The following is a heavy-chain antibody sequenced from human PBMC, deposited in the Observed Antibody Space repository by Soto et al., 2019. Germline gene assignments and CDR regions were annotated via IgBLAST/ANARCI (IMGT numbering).Heavy chain of an antibody. J-gene: IGHJ3*02. D-gene: IGHD5-12*01. CDR3: ARFRKDGYNYEAFDI. CDR1: GYTFTSYA. V-gene: IGHV1-3*01. Sequence: ASVEVSCEASGYTFTSYAMHWVRQAPGQRLEWMGWINAGNGNTKYSQKFQGRVTITRDTSASTAYMELSSLRSEDTAVYYCARFRKDGYNYEAFDIWGQGTMVT. CDR2: INAGNGNT.